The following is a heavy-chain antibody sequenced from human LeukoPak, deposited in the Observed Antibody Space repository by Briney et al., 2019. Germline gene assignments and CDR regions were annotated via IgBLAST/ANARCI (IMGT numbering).Heavy chain of an antibody. CDR1: GASITSNSYY. CDR2: IYYSGST. D-gene: IGHD3-10*01. CDR3: ARNKYYYGSRNYGVPNWFDP. Sequence: PSETLSLTCTVSGASITSNSYYWGWIRQPPGRGLEWIGSIYYSGSTYYNPSLKSRVTISVDTSKNPFSLKLSSVTAADTAVYYCARNKYYYGSRNYGVPNWFDPWGQGTLVTVSS. J-gene: IGHJ5*02. V-gene: IGHV4-39*01.